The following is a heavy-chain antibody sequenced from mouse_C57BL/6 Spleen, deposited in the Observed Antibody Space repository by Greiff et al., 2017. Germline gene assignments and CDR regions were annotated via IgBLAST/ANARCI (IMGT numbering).Heavy chain of an antibody. CDR2: INPSSGYT. V-gene: IGHV1-4*01. Sequence: QVQLKQSGAELARPGASVKMSCKASGYTFTSYTMHWVKQRPGQGLEWIGYINPSSGYTKYNQKFKDKATLTADKSSSTAYMQLSSLTSEDSAVYYCARFYGGSYGFAYWGQGTLVTVSA. CDR1: GYTFTSYT. D-gene: IGHD1-1*01. J-gene: IGHJ3*01. CDR3: ARFYGGSYGFAY.